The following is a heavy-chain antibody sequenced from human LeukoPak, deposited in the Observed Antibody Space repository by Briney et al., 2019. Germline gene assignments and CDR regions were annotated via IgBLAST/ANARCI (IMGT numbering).Heavy chain of an antibody. V-gene: IGHV1-2*04. J-gene: IGHJ6*02. Sequence: GASVKVSCKASGYTFTGYYMHWVRQAPGQGLEWMGWINPNSGGTNYAQKFQGWVTMTRDTSISTAYMELSRLRSDDTAVYYCAREAVGDADGMDVWGQGTTVTVSS. CDR3: AREAVGDADGMDV. D-gene: IGHD2-21*01. CDR1: GYTFTGYY. CDR2: INPNSGGT.